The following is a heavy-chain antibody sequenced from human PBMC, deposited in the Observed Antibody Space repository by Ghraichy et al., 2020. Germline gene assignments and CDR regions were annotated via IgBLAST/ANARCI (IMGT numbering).Heavy chain of an antibody. Sequence: SETLSLTCAVSGGSISSSNWWSWVRQPPGKGLEWIGEIYHSGSTNYNPSLKSRVTISVDKSKNQFSLKLSSVTAADTAVYYCARAGYSYGYMVDYWGQGTLVTVSS. CDR3: ARAGYSYGYMVDY. D-gene: IGHD5-18*01. CDR2: IYHSGST. V-gene: IGHV4-4*02. CDR1: GGSISSSNW. J-gene: IGHJ4*02.